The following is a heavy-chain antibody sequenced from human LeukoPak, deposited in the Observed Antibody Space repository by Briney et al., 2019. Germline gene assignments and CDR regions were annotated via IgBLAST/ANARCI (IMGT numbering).Heavy chain of an antibody. V-gene: IGHV4-30-2*01. D-gene: IGHD3-10*01. CDR2: IYHSGST. CDR3: ARSVSGSPNWFDP. J-gene: IGHJ5*02. Sequence: SQTLSLTCAVSGGSISSGGYSWSWIRQPPGKGLEWIGYIYHSGSTYYNPSPKSRVTISVDRSKNQFSLKLSSETAADTAVYYCARSVSGSPNWFDPWGQGTLVTVSS. CDR1: GGSISSGGYS.